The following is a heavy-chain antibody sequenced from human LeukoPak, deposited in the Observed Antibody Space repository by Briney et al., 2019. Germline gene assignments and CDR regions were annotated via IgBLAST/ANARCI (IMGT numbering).Heavy chain of an antibody. CDR2: IWFDGSNS. D-gene: IGHD1/OR15-1a*01. Sequence: GRSLRLSCAASGFTFSHFGMHWVRQAPGKGLEWVAVIWFDGSNSYYAESVKGRFTISRDNSKNTLYLQMNSLRAEDTAVYYCATDIGNSPFDYWGQGTLVTVSS. CDR1: GFTFSHFG. CDR3: ATDIGNSPFDY. V-gene: IGHV3-33*01. J-gene: IGHJ4*02.